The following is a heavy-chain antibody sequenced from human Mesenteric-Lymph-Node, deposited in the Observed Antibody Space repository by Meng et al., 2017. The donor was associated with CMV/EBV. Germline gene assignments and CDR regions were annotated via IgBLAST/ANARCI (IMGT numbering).Heavy chain of an antibody. V-gene: IGHV1-69*05. CDR3: ALSGSGWYLFDY. CDR1: GGTFSSYA. CDR2: IIPIFGTA. J-gene: IGHJ4*02. Sequence: SCKASGGTFSSYAISWVRQAPGQGLEWMGGIIPIFGTANYAQKFQGGVTITTDESTSTAYMELSSLRSEDTAVYYCALSGSGWYLFDYWGQGTLVTVSS. D-gene: IGHD6-19*01.